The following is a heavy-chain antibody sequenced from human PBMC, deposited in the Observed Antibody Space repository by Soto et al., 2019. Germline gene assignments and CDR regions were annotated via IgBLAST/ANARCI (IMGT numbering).Heavy chain of an antibody. J-gene: IGHJ5*02. CDR1: GFTFSTYT. V-gene: IGHV3-23*01. CDR3: VKDRHPDGIWTFYS. Sequence: HPGGSLRLSCAASGFTFSTYTMNWVRQAPGKGLEWVSGINAPGSPTYYAASVKGRFTVSRDNSKKMLFLQMNSLRDEDTAVYYCVKDRHPDGIWTFYSWGPVTLVT. D-gene: IGHD3-9*01. CDR2: INAPGSPT.